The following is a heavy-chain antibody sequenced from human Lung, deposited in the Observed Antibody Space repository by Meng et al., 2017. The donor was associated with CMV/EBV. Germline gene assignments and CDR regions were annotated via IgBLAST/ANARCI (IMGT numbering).Heavy chain of an antibody. CDR2: IYYTGST. CDR3: ARRNSIDVAGYWFDP. CDR1: GGSISGSRHY. Sequence: GSLRLXXTVSGGSISGSRHYWGWVRQPPGKGLEWIGSIYYTGSTYYNESLKGRVTVSVDTPKNEFSLKLNSVTAADTAVYYCARRNSIDVAGYWFDPWGQGTLVTVSS. D-gene: IGHD6-19*01. V-gene: IGHV4-39*07. J-gene: IGHJ5*02.